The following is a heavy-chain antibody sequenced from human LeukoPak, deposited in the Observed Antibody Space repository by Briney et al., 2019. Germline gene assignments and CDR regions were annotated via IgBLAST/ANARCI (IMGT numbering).Heavy chain of an antibody. D-gene: IGHD3-22*01. J-gene: IGHJ4*02. CDR1: GFTFSSYA. CDR2: ISGSGGST. CDR3: AKPSYYDSSGYYSYYFDY. V-gene: IGHV3-23*01. Sequence: PGGPLRLSCAASGFTFSSYAMSWVRQAPGKGLEWVSAISGSGGSTYYADSVKGRFTISRDNSKNTLYLQMNSLRAEDTAVYYCAKPSYYDSSGYYSYYFDYWGQGTLVTVSS.